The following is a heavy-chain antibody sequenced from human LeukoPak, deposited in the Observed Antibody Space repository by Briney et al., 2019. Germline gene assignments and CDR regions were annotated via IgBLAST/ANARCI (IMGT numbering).Heavy chain of an antibody. D-gene: IGHD6-19*01. CDR3: ATEASSSGWYGLFDY. CDR2: FDPEDGET. J-gene: IGHJ4*02. V-gene: IGHV1-24*01. CDR1: GHTLTELS. Sequence: ASVKVSCKVSGHTLTELSMHWVRQAPGKGLEWMGDFDPEDGETIYAQKFQGRVTMTEDTSTDTAYMELSSLRSEDTAVYYCATEASSSGWYGLFDYWGQGTLVTVSS.